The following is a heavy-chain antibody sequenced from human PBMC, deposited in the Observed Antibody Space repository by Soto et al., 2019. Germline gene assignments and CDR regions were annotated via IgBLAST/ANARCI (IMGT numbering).Heavy chain of an antibody. D-gene: IGHD1-26*01. CDR1: GFAFSDYS. J-gene: IGHJ6*02. CDR3: ARECGSCPPYFYFGMAI. Sequence: GGALRLSCAASGFAFSDYSMNWVRQAPGKGLEWVSYISSSGSSIYYADSVEGRFTISRDNAKNSLYLQMNSLRDEDTAVYYCARECGSCPPYFYFGMAISAQRTTVTVSS. CDR2: ISSSGSSI. V-gene: IGHV3-48*02.